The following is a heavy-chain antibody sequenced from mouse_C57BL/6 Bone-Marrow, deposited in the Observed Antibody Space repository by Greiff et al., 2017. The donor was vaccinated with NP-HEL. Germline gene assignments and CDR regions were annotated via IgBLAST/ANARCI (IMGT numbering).Heavy chain of an antibody. J-gene: IGHJ2*01. D-gene: IGHD2-2*01. Sequence: VQLQQSGAELVRPGASVTLSCKASGYTFTDYYINWVKQRPGQGLEWIARIYPGSGNTYYTEPFKGKATLTAEKSSSTAYMQLSSLTSEDAAVDFCARLGGYPNVDYWGQGTTLTVSS. V-gene: IGHV1-76*01. CDR2: IYPGSGNT. CDR1: GYTFTDYY. CDR3: ARLGGYPNVDY.